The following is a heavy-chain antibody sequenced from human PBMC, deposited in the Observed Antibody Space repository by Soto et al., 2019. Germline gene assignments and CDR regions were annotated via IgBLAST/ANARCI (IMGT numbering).Heavy chain of an antibody. J-gene: IGHJ6*02. Sequence: PGGSLRLSCAASGFPFSSYAMSWVRQAPGKGLEWVSAISGSGGSTYYADSVRGRFTISRDNSKNSLYLQMNSLRAEDTAVYYCARGHDPFSSGYPYYYYYGMDVWGQGTTVTVSS. CDR3: ARGHDPFSSGYPYYYYYGMDV. CDR2: ISGSGGST. D-gene: IGHD3-22*01. V-gene: IGHV3-23*01. CDR1: GFPFSSYA.